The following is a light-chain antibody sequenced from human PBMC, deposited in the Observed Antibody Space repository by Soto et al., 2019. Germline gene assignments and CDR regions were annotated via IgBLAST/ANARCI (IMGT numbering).Light chain of an antibody. J-gene: IGKJ1*01. V-gene: IGKV3-20*01. CDR2: GAS. Sequence: EIVLTQSPGTLSLSPGQRATLSCRASQSVSSSYLAWYQQKPGKAPRLLISGASSRATGIPDRFSGSGSGTDFTLTISRLEPEDFAVYYCQQYGSSSWTLGQGTKVELK. CDR1: QSVSSSY. CDR3: QQYGSSSWT.